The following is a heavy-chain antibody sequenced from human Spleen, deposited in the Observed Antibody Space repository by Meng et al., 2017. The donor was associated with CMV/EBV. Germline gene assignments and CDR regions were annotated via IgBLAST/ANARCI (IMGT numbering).Heavy chain of an antibody. Sequence: GESLKISCAASGFTFSSYAMSWVRQAPGKGLEWVSAISGSGGSTYYADSVKGRFTISRDNSKNTLYLQMNSLRAEDTAVYYCARGYSSSWYEDFDYWGQGTLVTVSS. CDR3: ARGYSSSWYEDFDY. CDR2: ISGSGGST. D-gene: IGHD6-13*01. CDR1: GFTFSSYA. V-gene: IGHV3-23*01. J-gene: IGHJ4*02.